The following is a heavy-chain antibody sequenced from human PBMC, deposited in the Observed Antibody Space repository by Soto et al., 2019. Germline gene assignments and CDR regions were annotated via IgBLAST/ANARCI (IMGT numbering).Heavy chain of an antibody. CDR2: ISYSGTT. CDR1: GGSVNRGDYY. CDR3: ARTNYDYVWGSYRFDY. V-gene: IGHV4-30-4*01. J-gene: IGHJ4*02. Sequence: PSEPLSLTCTVSGGSVNRGDYYWSWIRQPPGKGLDWIGYISYSGTTYYKPSLRSRITISLHTSKNQFSLRLASVTAADTAVYYCARTNYDYVWGSYRFDYWGQGTLVTVSS. D-gene: IGHD3-16*02.